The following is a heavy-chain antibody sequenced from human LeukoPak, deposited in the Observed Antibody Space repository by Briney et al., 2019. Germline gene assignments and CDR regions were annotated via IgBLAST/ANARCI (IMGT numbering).Heavy chain of an antibody. J-gene: IGHJ6*02. CDR1: GFIFSSYD. D-gene: IGHD1-1*01. Sequence: GGSLRLSCAAFGFIFSSYDMHWARQAPGKGLEWVALISSDGTNKYYADSVKGRFTISRDNSKNTLYLQMNSLRGEDTALYYCVKVLVTYTVDVWGQGTTVTVSS. CDR2: ISSDGTNK. V-gene: IGHV3-30*18. CDR3: VKVLVTYTVDV.